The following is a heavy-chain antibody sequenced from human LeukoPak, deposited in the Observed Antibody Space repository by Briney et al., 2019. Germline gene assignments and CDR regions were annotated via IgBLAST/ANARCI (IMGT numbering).Heavy chain of an antibody. J-gene: IGHJ4*02. Sequence: GGYLRLSCAGSGFTCSSYAMSWVRQAPGKGLEWISAISGSGASTYSADSVNGRFTISRDNSKNPLYLQMNILRAEDTAVYYCAKDQGYPLGFDYWGQGTLVTVSS. CDR1: GFTCSSYA. D-gene: IGHD5-12*01. V-gene: IGHV3-23*01. CDR2: ISGSGAST. CDR3: AKDQGYPLGFDY.